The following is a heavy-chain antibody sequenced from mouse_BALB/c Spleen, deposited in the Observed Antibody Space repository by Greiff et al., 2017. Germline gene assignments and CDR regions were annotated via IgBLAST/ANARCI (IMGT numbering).Heavy chain of an antibody. V-gene: IGHV1-5*01. Sequence: EVQLQQSGTVLARPGASVKMSCKASGYSFTSYWMHWVKQRPGQGLEWIGAIYPGNSDTSYNQKFKGKAKLTAVTSASTAYMELSSLTNEDSAVYYCTRGDYGNPMDYWGQGTSVTVSS. CDR2: IYPGNSDT. CDR3: TRGDYGNPMDY. J-gene: IGHJ4*01. D-gene: IGHD2-1*01. CDR1: GYSFTSYW.